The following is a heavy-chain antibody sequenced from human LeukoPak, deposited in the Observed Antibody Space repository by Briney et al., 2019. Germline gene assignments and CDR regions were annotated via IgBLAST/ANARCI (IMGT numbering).Heavy chain of an antibody. Sequence: GGSLRLSCAASGFIFSSYAMNWVRQAPGKGLEWVSVISGSGDTTYYADSVKGRFTISRDNSKNTLYLQMNSLRAEDTAVYYCAKSIAVAFYSWGQGTLVTVSS. CDR1: GFIFSSYA. D-gene: IGHD6-19*01. CDR2: ISGSGDTT. V-gene: IGHV3-23*01. CDR3: AKSIAVAFYS. J-gene: IGHJ4*02.